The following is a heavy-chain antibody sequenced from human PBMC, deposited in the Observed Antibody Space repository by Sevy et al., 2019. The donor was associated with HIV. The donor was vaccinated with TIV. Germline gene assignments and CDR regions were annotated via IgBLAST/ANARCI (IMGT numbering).Heavy chain of an antibody. CDR1: GYSFTSYW. D-gene: IGHD3-10*01. CDR2: IYAGGSEI. J-gene: IGHJ5*02. CDR3: TRLGVAGNMAALFDP. Sequence: GESLKISCKGSGYSFTSYWIGWVRQMPGKGLEWMGIIYAGGSEIRYSPSFQRQVTISADKSTSTAYLQWSSLKASDTAMYYCTRLGVAGNMAALFDPWGQGTLVTVSS. V-gene: IGHV5-51*01.